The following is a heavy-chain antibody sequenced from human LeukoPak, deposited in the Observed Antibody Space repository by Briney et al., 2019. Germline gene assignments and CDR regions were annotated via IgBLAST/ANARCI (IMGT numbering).Heavy chain of an antibody. D-gene: IGHD3-22*01. CDR3: ARHYYDSSGYYYVRY. CDR2: IYYSGST. Sequence: SETLSLTCTVSGGSISSYYWGWIRQPPGKGLEWIGSIYYSGSTYCNPSLKSRVTISVDTSKNQFSLKLSSVTAADTAVYYCARHYYDSSGYYYVRYWGQGTLVTVSS. J-gene: IGHJ4*02. V-gene: IGHV4-39*01. CDR1: GGSISSYY.